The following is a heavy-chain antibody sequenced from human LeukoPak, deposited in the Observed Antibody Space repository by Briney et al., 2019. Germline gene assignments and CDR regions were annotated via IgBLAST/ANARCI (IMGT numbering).Heavy chain of an antibody. J-gene: IGHJ3*02. CDR3: ARDSSGWYGDAFDI. CDR1: GGSITNTNYY. D-gene: IGHD6-19*01. V-gene: IGHV4-39*07. Sequence: SETLSLTCTVSGGSITNTNYYWVWVRQTPGKGLEWIGSVYYTGTTYYYPSLKSRVAISVDTTNNQFSLQLSSVTAADTAVYYCARDSSGWYGDAFDIWGQGTMVTVSS. CDR2: VYYTGTT.